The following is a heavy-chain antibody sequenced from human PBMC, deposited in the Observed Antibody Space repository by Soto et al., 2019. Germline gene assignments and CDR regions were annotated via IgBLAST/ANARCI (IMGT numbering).Heavy chain of an antibody. CDR2: TYYRSKWYN. CDR1: GDSVSSNSAA. D-gene: IGHD6-19*01. V-gene: IGHV6-1*01. Sequence: SQTLSLTCAISGDSVSSNSAAWNWIRQSPSRGLEWLGRTYYRSKWYNDYAVSVKSRITINPDTSKNQFSLQLNSVTPEGTAVYYCARGIAVAGMGYYYYYGMDVWGQGTTVTVSS. J-gene: IGHJ6*02. CDR3: ARGIAVAGMGYYYYYGMDV.